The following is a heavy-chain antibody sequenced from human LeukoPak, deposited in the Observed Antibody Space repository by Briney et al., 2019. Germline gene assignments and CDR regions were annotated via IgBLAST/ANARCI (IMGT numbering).Heavy chain of an antibody. CDR1: GGSISSSSYY. D-gene: IGHD2-2*01. Sequence: PSETLSLTCTVSGGSISSSSYYWGWIRQPPGKGLEWIGSIYYSGSTYYNPSLKSRVTISVDTSKNQFSLKLISVTAAYTAVYYCARHQPYCSSTSCYDLDAFDIWGQGTMVTVSS. CDR2: IYYSGST. CDR3: ARHQPYCSSTSCYDLDAFDI. V-gene: IGHV4-39*01. J-gene: IGHJ3*02.